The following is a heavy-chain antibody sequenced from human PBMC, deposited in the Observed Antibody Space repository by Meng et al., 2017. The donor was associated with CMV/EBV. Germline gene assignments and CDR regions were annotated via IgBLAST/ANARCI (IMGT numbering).Heavy chain of an antibody. CDR2: INPSGGST. CDR1: GYPFTSYY. J-gene: IGHJ4*02. D-gene: IGHD3-22*01. Sequence: GYPFTSYYMHWVRQAPGQGLEWMGIINPSGGSTSYAQKFQGRVTMTRDTSTSTVYMELSSLRSEDTAVYYCARDRYPAYDSSGYYCYWGQGTLVTVSS. V-gene: IGHV1-46*01. CDR3: ARDRYPAYDSSGYYCY.